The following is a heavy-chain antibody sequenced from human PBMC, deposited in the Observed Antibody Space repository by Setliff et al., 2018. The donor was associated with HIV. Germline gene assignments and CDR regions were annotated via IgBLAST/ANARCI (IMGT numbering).Heavy chain of an antibody. D-gene: IGHD3-10*01. Sequence: SETLSLTCAPYGGSFSGYYWSWIRQPPGKGLEWIGEINHSGSGNYNPSLTSRVTISLDTSKNQFSLKLSSVTAADTAVYYCARGLQYYDSGSYSEDYWGQGTLVTVSS. CDR3: ARGLQYYDSGSYSEDY. CDR1: GGSFSGYY. V-gene: IGHV4-34*01. J-gene: IGHJ4*02. CDR2: INHSGSG.